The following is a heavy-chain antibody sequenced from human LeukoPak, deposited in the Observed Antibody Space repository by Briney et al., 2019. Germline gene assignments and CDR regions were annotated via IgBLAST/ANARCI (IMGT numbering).Heavy chain of an antibody. CDR2: ISSSSGYA. J-gene: IGHJ4*02. V-gene: IGHV3-11*05. CDR3: ARDQSIYGYEIFDY. D-gene: IGHD5-12*01. CDR1: GFTFSDHY. Sequence: PGGSLRLSCAASGFTFSDHYMARIRQAPGKGLEWVSFISSSSGYANYADSVKGRFTISRDNAKNSLYLQMNSLRAEDTAVYYCARDQSIYGYEIFDYWGQGILVTVSS.